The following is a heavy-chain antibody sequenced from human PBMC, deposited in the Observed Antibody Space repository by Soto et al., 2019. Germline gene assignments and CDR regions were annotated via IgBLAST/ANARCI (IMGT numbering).Heavy chain of an antibody. CDR2: ISWNSGSI. J-gene: IGHJ6*02. D-gene: IGHD3-3*01. CDR1: GFTFDDYA. Sequence: SLRLSCAASGFTFDDYAMHWVRQAPGRGLEWVSGISWNSGSIGYADSVKGRFTISRDNAKNSLYLQMNSLRAEDTALYYCEKDNTWEWPHGGMDVWGQGTRVTAS. CDR3: EKDNTWEWPHGGMDV. V-gene: IGHV3-9*01.